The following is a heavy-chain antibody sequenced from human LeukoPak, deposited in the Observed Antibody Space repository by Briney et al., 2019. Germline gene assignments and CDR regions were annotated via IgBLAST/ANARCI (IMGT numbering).Heavy chain of an antibody. D-gene: IGHD2-21*02. J-gene: IGHJ3*02. CDR1: GYSFTSYW. V-gene: IGHV5-51*01. Sequence: GESLKISCKGSGYSFTSYWIGWVRQMPGKGLEWMGIIYPGDSDTRYSPSFQGQVTISADKSISTAYLQWSSLKASDTAMYYCARRLIPAYCGGDCSPQTYAFDIWGQGTMVTVSS. CDR3: ARRLIPAYCGGDCSPQTYAFDI. CDR2: IYPGDSDT.